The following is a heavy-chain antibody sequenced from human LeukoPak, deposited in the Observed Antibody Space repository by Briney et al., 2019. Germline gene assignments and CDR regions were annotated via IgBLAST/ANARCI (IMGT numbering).Heavy chain of an antibody. V-gene: IGHV1-46*01. J-gene: IGHJ4*02. CDR1: GYTFTSYY. D-gene: IGHD4-23*01. CDR2: INPSGGST. CDR3: ARASYTTVVRNVYDY. Sequence: VASVKVSCKASGYTFTSYYMHWVRQAPGQGLEWMGIINPSGGSTSYAQKFQGRVTMTRDMSTSTVYMELSSLRAEDTAVYFCARASYTTVVRNVYDYWGQGTLVTVSS.